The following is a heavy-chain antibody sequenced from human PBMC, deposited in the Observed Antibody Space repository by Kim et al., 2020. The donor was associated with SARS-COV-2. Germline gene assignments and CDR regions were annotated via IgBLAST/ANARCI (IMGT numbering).Heavy chain of an antibody. CDR2: INPSSGSP. CDR3: ARDAGPGFDF. CDR1: GYIFSSYF. V-gene: IGHV1-46*01. J-gene: IGHJ4*02. D-gene: IGHD6-13*01. Sequence: ASVKVSCDATGYIFSSYFIHWVRQAPGQGLEWMGLINPSSGSPNYAQKFQGRVTMTRDTSASTVYMDLSSLRSEDTAVYYCARDAGPGFDFWGQGTRVTV.